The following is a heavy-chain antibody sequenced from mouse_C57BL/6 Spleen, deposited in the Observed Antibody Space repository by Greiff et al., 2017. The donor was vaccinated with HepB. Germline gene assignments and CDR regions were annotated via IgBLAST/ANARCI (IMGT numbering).Heavy chain of an antibody. CDR3: AREGDNGYSFDY. J-gene: IGHJ2*01. D-gene: IGHD2-2*01. V-gene: IGHV5-16*01. CDR2: INYDGSST. CDR1: GFTFSDYY. Sequence: DVHLVESEGGLVQPGRSMKLSCTASGFTFSDYYMAWVRQVPEKGLEWVANINYDGSSTYYLDSLKSRFIISRDNAKNILYLQMSSLKSEDTATYYCAREGDNGYSFDYWGQGTTLTVSS.